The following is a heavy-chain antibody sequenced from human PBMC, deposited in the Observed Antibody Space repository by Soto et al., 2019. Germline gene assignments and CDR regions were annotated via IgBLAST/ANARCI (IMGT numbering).Heavy chain of an antibody. Sequence: QVQLVQSGAEVKKPGASVKVSCKASGYTFTSYGISWVRQAPGQGLEWMGWISAYNGNTNYAQKLQGRVTMTTDPSTSTAYMELRSLRSDDTAVYYCAREDRLWFGELSPNAFDIWGQGTMVTVSS. J-gene: IGHJ3*02. V-gene: IGHV1-18*01. CDR3: AREDRLWFGELSPNAFDI. D-gene: IGHD3-10*01. CDR1: GYTFTSYG. CDR2: ISAYNGNT.